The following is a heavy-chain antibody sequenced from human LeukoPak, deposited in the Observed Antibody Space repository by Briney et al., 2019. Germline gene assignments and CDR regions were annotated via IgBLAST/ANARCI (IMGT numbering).Heavy chain of an antibody. D-gene: IGHD6-19*01. Sequence: SETLSLTCTVSGGSISSYYWSWIRQPPGKGLEWIGYIYYSGSANYNPSLKSRVTISLEKSKNQFSLKLTSVTAADTAAYYCARRHSSGWYYFDYWGQGTLVTVSS. CDR3: ARRHSSGWYYFDY. CDR2: IYYSGSA. CDR1: GGSISSYY. V-gene: IGHV4-59*01. J-gene: IGHJ4*02.